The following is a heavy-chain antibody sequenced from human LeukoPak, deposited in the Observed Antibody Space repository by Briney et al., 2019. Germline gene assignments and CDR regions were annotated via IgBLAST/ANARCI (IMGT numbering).Heavy chain of an antibody. D-gene: IGHD4-17*01. J-gene: IGHJ4*02. CDR1: GGSISSYY. V-gene: IGHV4-59*08. Sequence: SETLSLTCTVSGGSISSYYWSWIRQPPGKGLEWIGYIYYSGSTNYNPSLKSRVTISVDRSKNQFSLKLSSLTAADTAVYYCARGPTVTPSHWGQGTLVTVSS. CDR3: ARGPTVTPSH. CDR2: IYYSGST.